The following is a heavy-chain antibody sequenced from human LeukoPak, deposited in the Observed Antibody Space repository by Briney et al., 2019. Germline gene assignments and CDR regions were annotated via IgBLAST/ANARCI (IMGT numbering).Heavy chain of an antibody. CDR1: GGSTSSGSYY. Sequence: PSQTLSLTCTVSGGSTSSGSYYWTWIRQHPGKGLEWIGHIHYRSGSTYSNPSLESRVSFSMDTSQDQFSLKLTSVTAADSAVYYCARHGGSWTFDYWGQGTLATVSS. V-gene: IGHV4-31*03. D-gene: IGHD6-13*01. CDR3: ARHGGSWTFDY. J-gene: IGHJ4*02. CDR2: IHYRSGST.